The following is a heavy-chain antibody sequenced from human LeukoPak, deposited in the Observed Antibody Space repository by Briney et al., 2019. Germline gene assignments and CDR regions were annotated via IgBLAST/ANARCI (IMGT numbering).Heavy chain of an antibody. J-gene: IGHJ4*02. Sequence: PGGSLRLSCTVSGFTVSSNSMSWVRQAPGKGLEWVSFIYSDNTHYSDSVKGRFTISRDNSKNTLYLQMNNLRPEDTAVYYCASPSGTYLNPFDYWGQGTLVTVSS. CDR2: IYSDNT. CDR1: GFTVSSNS. V-gene: IGHV3-53*01. D-gene: IGHD1-26*01. CDR3: ASPSGTYLNPFDY.